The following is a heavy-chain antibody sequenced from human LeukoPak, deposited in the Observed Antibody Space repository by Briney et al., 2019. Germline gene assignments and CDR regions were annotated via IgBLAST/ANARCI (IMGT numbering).Heavy chain of an antibody. CDR2: MNPNSGNT. J-gene: IGHJ6*03. D-gene: IGHD5-24*01. CDR1: GYTFTSYD. V-gene: IGHV1-8*03. CDR3: ARGGDGYNLDYYYYMDV. Sequence: ASVKVSCKASGYTFTSYDINWVRQATGQGLEWMGWMNPNSGNTDYAQKLQGRVTITADKSTSTAYMELSSLRSEDTAVYYCARGGDGYNLDYYYYMDVWGKGTTVTVSS.